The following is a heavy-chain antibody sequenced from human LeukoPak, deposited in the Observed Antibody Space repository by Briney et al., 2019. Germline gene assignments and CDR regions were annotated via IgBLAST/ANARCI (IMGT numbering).Heavy chain of an antibody. V-gene: IGHV3-23*01. Sequence: GSLRLSCAASGFTFISYAMSWVRQAPGKGLEWVSGISGSGDNTYYADSVKGRFTISRDNSKNTLYVQVNSLGTEDTAAYYCAKGSYYDSSGSFYFDYWGQGTLVTVSS. CDR1: GFTFISYA. CDR2: ISGSGDNT. J-gene: IGHJ4*02. D-gene: IGHD3-22*01. CDR3: AKGSYYDSSGSFYFDY.